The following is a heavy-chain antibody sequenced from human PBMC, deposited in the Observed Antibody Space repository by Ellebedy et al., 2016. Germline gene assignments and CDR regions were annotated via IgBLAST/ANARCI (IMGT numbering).Heavy chain of an antibody. J-gene: IGHJ4*02. CDR2: ISYDGGFE. Sequence: GGSLRLXCAASGFTFRTSGMHWVRQAPGKGLEWVAVISYDGGFESYRDAVRGRFTISRDNSKNTVYLQMNSLRAEDTAVYYCAKDGSHSGYNYFDYWGQGNLVIVSS. V-gene: IGHV3-30*18. CDR3: AKDGSHSGYNYFDY. D-gene: IGHD5-12*01. CDR1: GFTFRTSG.